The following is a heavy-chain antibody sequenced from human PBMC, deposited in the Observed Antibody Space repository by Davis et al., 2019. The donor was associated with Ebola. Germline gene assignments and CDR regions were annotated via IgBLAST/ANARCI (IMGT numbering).Heavy chain of an antibody. CDR1: GFTFSDYY. Sequence: LGGSLRLSCAASGFTFSDYYMSWIRQAPGKGLEWVSYISSSGSTIYYADSVKGRFTISRDNAKNSLYLQMNSLRAEDTAVYYCARAKWELLPLGYFDYWGQGTLVTVSS. CDR2: ISSSGSTI. CDR3: ARAKWELLPLGYFDY. V-gene: IGHV3-11*01. J-gene: IGHJ4*02. D-gene: IGHD1-26*01.